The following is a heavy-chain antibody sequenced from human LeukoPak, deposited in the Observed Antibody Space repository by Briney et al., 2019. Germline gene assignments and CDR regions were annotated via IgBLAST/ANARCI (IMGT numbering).Heavy chain of an antibody. V-gene: IGHV4-4*02. Sequence: SETLSLTCAVSGGSISSSNWWSWVRQPPGKGLEWIGEIYHSGSTNYNPSLKSRVTISVDKSKNQFSLKLSSVTAADTAVYYCARNRYDFWSGNDYYYYYMDVWGKGTTVTVSS. CDR1: GGSISSSNW. CDR3: ARNRYDFWSGNDYYYYYMDV. J-gene: IGHJ6*03. CDR2: IYHSGST. D-gene: IGHD3-3*01.